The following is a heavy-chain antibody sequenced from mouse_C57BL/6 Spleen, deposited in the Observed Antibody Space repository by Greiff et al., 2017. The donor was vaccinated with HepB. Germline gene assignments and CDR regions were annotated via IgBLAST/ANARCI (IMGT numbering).Heavy chain of an antibody. CDR2: IDPNSGGT. V-gene: IGHV1-72*01. CDR1: GYTFTSYW. Sequence: QVQLQQSGAELVKPGASVKLSCKASGYTFTSYWMHWVKQRPGRGLEWIGRIDPNSGGTKYNEKFKSKATLTVDKPSSPAYMQLSSLTSEDSAVYYCARPTYDYSWFAEWGQETLVTVSA. CDR3: ARPTYDYSWFAE. J-gene: IGHJ3*01. D-gene: IGHD2-4*01.